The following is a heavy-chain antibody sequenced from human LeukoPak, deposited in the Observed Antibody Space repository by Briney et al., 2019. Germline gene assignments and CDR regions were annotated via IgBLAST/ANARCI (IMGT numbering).Heavy chain of an antibody. CDR2: VSPGGYT. Sequence: PSETLSLTCAVSGVSISDYYWSWIRRCPGKGLEWIGEVSPGGYTNYNPSLKSRVIISEDPSESHLSLRLRSVTAADTAMYYCAGIRCGHGHDMCYNHWVQGTLVTVSS. J-gene: IGHJ5*02. CDR3: AGIRCGHGHDMCYNH. V-gene: IGHV4-34*01. D-gene: IGHD3-22*01. CDR1: GVSISDYY.